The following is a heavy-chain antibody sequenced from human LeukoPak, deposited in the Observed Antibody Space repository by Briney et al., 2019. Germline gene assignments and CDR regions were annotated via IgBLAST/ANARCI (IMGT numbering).Heavy chain of an antibody. CDR1: GFTFSSYG. D-gene: IGHD3-10*01. Sequence: PGRSLRLSCAASGFTFSSYGMHWVRQAPGKGLEWVAVISYDGSNKYYADSVKGRFTISRDNSKNTPYLQMNSLRAEDTAVYYCAKEGFWQGRNAFDIWGQGTMVTVSS. CDR3: AKEGFWQGRNAFDI. J-gene: IGHJ3*02. CDR2: ISYDGSNK. V-gene: IGHV3-30*18.